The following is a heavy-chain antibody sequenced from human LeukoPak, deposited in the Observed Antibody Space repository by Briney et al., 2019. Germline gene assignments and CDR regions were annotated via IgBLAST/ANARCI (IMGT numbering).Heavy chain of an antibody. Sequence: ASVKVSCKASGYTFTGYYMHWVRQAPGQGLEWMGWINPNSGGTNYAQKFQGRVTMTRDTSTSTAYMELRSLRSEDTAVYYCARAGDYSSRHVDYWGQGTLVTVSS. V-gene: IGHV1-2*02. CDR1: GYTFTGYY. D-gene: IGHD6-13*01. CDR3: ARAGDYSSRHVDY. J-gene: IGHJ4*02. CDR2: INPNSGGT.